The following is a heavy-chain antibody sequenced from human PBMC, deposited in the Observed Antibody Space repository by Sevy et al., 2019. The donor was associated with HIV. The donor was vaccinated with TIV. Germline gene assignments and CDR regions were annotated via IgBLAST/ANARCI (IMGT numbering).Heavy chain of an antibody. CDR2: ISNYNGNT. D-gene: IGHD2-8*01. CDR3: AREPNADGHNAFDY. Sequence: ASVKVSCKASGYTFTSHGINWVRQAPGQGLEWMGWISNYNGNTNYAQKFQGRVTLTTDTTTSTASLELWSLRSDDTAVYYCAREPNADGHNAFDYWGQGTLVTVSS. V-gene: IGHV1-18*04. CDR1: GYTFTSHG. J-gene: IGHJ4*02.